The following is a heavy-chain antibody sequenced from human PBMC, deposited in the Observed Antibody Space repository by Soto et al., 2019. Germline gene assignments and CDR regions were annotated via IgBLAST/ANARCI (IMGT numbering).Heavy chain of an antibody. V-gene: IGHV3-53*01. J-gene: IGHJ6*02. CDR1: GFSVSNKD. Sequence: EVRLVESGGGLIQPGGSVRLSCAVTGFSVSNKDMNWVRQAPGKGLEWVSVIYSGGYRDHADAVKGRFSISRDSSSNTLYLEMNSLRVDDTAVYYCARAGGVVPGLRGSLAYGLDVWGQGTTVIVSS. D-gene: IGHD2-2*01. CDR2: IYSGGYR. CDR3: ARAGGVVPGLRGSLAYGLDV.